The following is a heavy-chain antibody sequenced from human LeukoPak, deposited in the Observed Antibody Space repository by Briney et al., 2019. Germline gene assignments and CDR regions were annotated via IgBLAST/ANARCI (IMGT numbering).Heavy chain of an antibody. D-gene: IGHD3-3*01. J-gene: IGHJ4*02. CDR1: GYTFTSYG. Sequence: ASVKVSCKASGYTFTSYGISRVRQAPGQGLEWMGWISAYNGNTNYAQKLQGRVTMTTDTSTSTAYMELRSLRSDDTAVYYCARLIFGVVIFDYWGQGTLVTVSS. V-gene: IGHV1-18*01. CDR2: ISAYNGNT. CDR3: ARLIFGVVIFDY.